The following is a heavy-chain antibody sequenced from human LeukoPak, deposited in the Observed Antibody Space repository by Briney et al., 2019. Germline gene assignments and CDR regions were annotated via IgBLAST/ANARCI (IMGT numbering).Heavy chain of an antibody. J-gene: IGHJ4*02. CDR1: GYTFTGYY. D-gene: IGHD1-26*01. V-gene: IGHV1-2*02. Sequence: ASVKVSCKASGYTFTGYYMHWVRQAPGQGLEWMGWINPNSGGTNYAQKFQGRVTMTGDTSISTAYMELSRLRSDDTAVYYCARGIRGGSYLRFDYWGQGTLVTVSS. CDR3: ARGIRGGSYLRFDY. CDR2: INPNSGGT.